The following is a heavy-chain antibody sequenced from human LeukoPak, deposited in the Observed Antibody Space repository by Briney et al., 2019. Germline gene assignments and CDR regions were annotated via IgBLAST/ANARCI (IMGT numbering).Heavy chain of an antibody. CDR1: GFTFSTYG. J-gene: IGHJ4*02. Sequence: PGTSLRLSCAASGFTFSTYGMHWVSQAPGKGLEWVALITYDGYYKYYSDSVKGRFTISSDTSKNTLSLQMNSLRAEDTAVYYCARDLSPVVRASPMGYWGQGTLVTVSS. D-gene: IGHD3-10*01. CDR2: ITYDGYYK. CDR3: ARDLSPVVRASPMGY. V-gene: IGHV3-30*03.